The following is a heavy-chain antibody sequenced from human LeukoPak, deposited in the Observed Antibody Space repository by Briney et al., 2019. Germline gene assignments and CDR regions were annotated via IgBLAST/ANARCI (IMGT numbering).Heavy chain of an antibody. CDR2: ISGSGGST. V-gene: IGHV3-23*01. CDR1: GFTFSSYG. D-gene: IGHD3-22*01. CDR3: AKDLLGFVWYYYDSSGYSDAFDI. J-gene: IGHJ3*02. Sequence: GGSLRLSCAASGFTFSSYGMSWVRQAPGKGLEWVSAISGSGGSTYYADSVKGRFTISRDNSKNTLYLQMNSLRAEDTAVYYCAKDLLGFVWYYYDSSGYSDAFDIWGQGTMVTVSS.